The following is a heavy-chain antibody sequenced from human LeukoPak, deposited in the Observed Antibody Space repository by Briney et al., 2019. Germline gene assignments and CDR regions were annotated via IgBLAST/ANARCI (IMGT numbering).Heavy chain of an antibody. Sequence: PSETLSLTCAVYGGSFSGYYWSWIRQPPGKGLEWIGEINHSGSTNYNPSLKSRVTISVDTSKNQFSLKLSSVTAADTAVYYCARDQGYGSGSYDYYYMDVWGKGTTVTISS. J-gene: IGHJ6*03. D-gene: IGHD3-10*01. CDR1: GGSFSGYY. CDR3: ARDQGYGSGSYDYYYMDV. CDR2: INHSGST. V-gene: IGHV4-34*01.